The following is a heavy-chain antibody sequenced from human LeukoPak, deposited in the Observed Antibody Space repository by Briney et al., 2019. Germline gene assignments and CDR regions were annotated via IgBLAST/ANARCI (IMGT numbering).Heavy chain of an antibody. CDR1: GGTFSSYA. V-gene: IGHV1-69*13. J-gene: IGHJ4*02. CDR2: IIPIFGTA. CDR3: ARDLRYCSSTSCYYYFDY. D-gene: IGHD2-2*01. Sequence: ASVKVSWKASGGTFSSYAISWVRQAPGQGLEWMGGIIPIFGTANYAQKFQGRVTITADESTSTAYMELSSLRSEDTAVYYCARDLRYCSSTSCYYYFDYWGQGTLVTVSS.